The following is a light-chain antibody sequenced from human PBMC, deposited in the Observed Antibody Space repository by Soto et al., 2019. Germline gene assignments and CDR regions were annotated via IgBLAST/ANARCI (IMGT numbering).Light chain of an antibody. CDR2: EVR. V-gene: IGLV2-14*01. Sequence: SVLTQPASVSGSPGQSITISCTGTSSDVGSYNYVSWYQQHPGKAPKLMIYEVRNRPSGVSDRFSGSKSGKTASLTIFGLQAEDEADYYCSSYTTSTTQVFGGGTKVTVL. J-gene: IGLJ2*01. CDR3: SSYTTSTTQV. CDR1: SSDVGSYNY.